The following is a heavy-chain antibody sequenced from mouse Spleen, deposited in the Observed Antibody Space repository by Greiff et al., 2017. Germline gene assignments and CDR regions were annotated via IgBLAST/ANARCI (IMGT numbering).Heavy chain of an antibody. Sequence: EVQLQESGPELVKPGASVKLSCKASGYSFTGYYMHWVKQSHVKSLEWIGRINPYNGATSYNQNFKDKASLTVDKSSSTAYMELHSLTSEDSAVYYCARDGNLYAMDYWGQGTSVTVSS. D-gene: IGHD2-1*01. CDR1: GYSFTGYY. V-gene: IGHV1-31*01. J-gene: IGHJ4*01. CDR3: ARDGNLYAMDY. CDR2: INPYNGAT.